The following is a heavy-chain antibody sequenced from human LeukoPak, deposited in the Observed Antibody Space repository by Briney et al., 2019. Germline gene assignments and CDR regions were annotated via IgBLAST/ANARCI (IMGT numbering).Heavy chain of an antibody. Sequence: ASVKVSCKASGYTFTNYNINWVRQATGQGLEWMGWMNPSNGNTGFAQKFQGRVTMTRNTSLSTAYVELSSLRSEDTAVYYCARGGEYSSGWYSRLPYYFDYWGQGTLVTVSS. J-gene: IGHJ4*02. CDR1: GYTFTNYN. D-gene: IGHD6-19*01. V-gene: IGHV1-8*01. CDR2: MNPSNGNT. CDR3: ARGGEYSSGWYSRLPYYFDY.